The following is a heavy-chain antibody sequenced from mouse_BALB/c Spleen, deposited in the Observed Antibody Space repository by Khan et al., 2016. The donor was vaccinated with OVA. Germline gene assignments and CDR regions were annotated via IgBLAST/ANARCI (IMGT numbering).Heavy chain of an antibody. CDR2: IYPGNNET. CDR3: TRGGYSSFAY. D-gene: IGHD2-12*01. Sequence: VQLKQSGTVLARPGASVKMSCKPSGYTFSSYLIHWVKQRPGQGLEWVGDIYPGNNETTYNEKFKDKAKLTAGTSATTAYMDLSSLTNEDFAVYYCTRGGYSSFAYWGQGTLVTVSA. CDR1: GYTFSSYL. V-gene: IGHV1-5*01. J-gene: IGHJ3*01.